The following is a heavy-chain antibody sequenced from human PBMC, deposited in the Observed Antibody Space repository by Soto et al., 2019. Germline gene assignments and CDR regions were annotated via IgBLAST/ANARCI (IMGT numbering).Heavy chain of an antibody. CDR1: GGSISSGDYY. CDR3: AGGAPLSNVLRFVEWLSSVGGYWFDP. D-gene: IGHD3-3*01. J-gene: IGHJ5*02. CDR2: IYYSGST. V-gene: IGHV4-30-4*01. Sequence: QVQLQESGPGLVKPSQTLSLTCTVSGGSISSGDYYWSWIRQPPGKGLEWIGYIYYSGSTYYNPSLRSRVTIAVDASRNQFSLKLSSVTAADTAVYYCAGGAPLSNVLRFVEWLSSVGGYWFDPWGQGTLVTVSS.